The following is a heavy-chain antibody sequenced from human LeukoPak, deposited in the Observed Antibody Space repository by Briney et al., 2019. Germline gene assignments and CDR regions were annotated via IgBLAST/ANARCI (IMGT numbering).Heavy chain of an antibody. J-gene: IGHJ4*02. CDR2: IKQDGSET. D-gene: IGHD3-16*01. CDR3: ARDRLIAFGGVDY. V-gene: IGHV3-7*01. CDR1: GFTFSHYW. Sequence: PGGSLRLSCAASGFTFSHYWMSWVRQAPGKGLEWVANIKQDGSETYYVDSVKGRFTISRDNAKNSLFLQMNSLRAEDTAVYYCARDRLIAFGGVDYWGQGTLVTVSS.